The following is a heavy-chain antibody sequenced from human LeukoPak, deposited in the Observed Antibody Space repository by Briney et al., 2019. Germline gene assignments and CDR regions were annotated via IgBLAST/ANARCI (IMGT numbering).Heavy chain of an antibody. Sequence: GGSLRLSCAAAGFTFSSYAMRWVRPAPGKGREWVSAISGSGGSTYYADSVKGRFTISRDNSTNTLYLQMNSLRAEDTAVYYCAKDLVSRDYDIYDYWGQGTLVTVSS. V-gene: IGHV3-23*01. CDR3: AKDLVSRDYDIYDY. CDR1: GFTFSSYA. D-gene: IGHD3-9*01. CDR2: ISGSGGST. J-gene: IGHJ4*02.